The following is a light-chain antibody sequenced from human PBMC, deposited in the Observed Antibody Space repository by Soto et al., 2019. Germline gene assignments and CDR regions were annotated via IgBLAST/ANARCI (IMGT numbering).Light chain of an antibody. CDR2: GAS. CDR1: QSVNNNY. Sequence: EIVLTHSPGTLSLSPGERATLSCRASQSVNNNYLAWYQQKPGQAPRLLIYGASSRATGIPDRFSGSGSGTDFTLTISRLEPEDFAVYYCQQYGSLVTFGGGTKVEIK. CDR3: QQYGSLVT. V-gene: IGKV3-20*01. J-gene: IGKJ4*01.